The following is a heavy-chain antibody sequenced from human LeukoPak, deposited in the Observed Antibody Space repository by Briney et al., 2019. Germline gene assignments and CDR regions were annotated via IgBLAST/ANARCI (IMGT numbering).Heavy chain of an antibody. CDR1: GYIFTSYA. J-gene: IGHJ5*01. V-gene: IGHV1-69*13. CDR2: IIPIFGTA. Sequence: SVKVSCKASGYIFTSYAMNWVRQAPGQGLEWMGGIIPIFGTANYAQKFQGRVTITADESTTTAYMELSSLRSEDTAVYYCARVINSGYDTRGWFDSWGQGTLVTVSS. CDR3: ARVINSGYDTRGWFDS. D-gene: IGHD5-12*01.